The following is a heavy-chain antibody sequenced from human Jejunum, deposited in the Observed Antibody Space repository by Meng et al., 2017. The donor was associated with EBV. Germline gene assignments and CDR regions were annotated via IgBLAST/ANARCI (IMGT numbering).Heavy chain of an antibody. CDR1: GGSVSDGNHY. CDR2: IHYTGRT. Sequence: QVQLQQSGPGLVKPSEXLSPTCTVSGGSVSDGNHYCSWIRQPPGKGPELIGYIHYTGRTKYNPSIESRVTMSVDTSKNQFSLKVTSMTAADTAIYYCTRGEADGMGRFDNWGQGNLVTVS. D-gene: IGHD6-13*01. J-gene: IGHJ4*02. CDR3: TRGEADGMGRFDN. V-gene: IGHV4-61*01.